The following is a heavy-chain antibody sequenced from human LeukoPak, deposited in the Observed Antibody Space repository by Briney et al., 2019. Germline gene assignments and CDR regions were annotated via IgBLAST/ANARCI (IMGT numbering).Heavy chain of an antibody. J-gene: IGHJ4*02. CDR1: GFTFSSYA. CDR2: ISSNGGST. D-gene: IGHD3-16*01. CDR3: AKRRGGVTTYFDY. V-gene: IGHV3-64D*06. Sequence: GGSLRLSCSASGFTFSSYAMHWVRQAPGKGLEYVSAISSNGGSTYYADSVKGRFTISRDKSKNTLYLQMSSLRAEDTAVYYCAKRRGGVTTYFDYWGQGTLVTVSS.